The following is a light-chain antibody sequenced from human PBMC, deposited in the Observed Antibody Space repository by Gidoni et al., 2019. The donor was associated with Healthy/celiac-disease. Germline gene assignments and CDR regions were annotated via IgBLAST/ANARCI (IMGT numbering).Light chain of an antibody. CDR3: QRRSNWLMT. J-gene: IGKJ1*01. V-gene: IGKV3-11*01. CDR2: DAT. CDR1: PSVSSY. Sequence: EIVLPQSPATLSLSPGERATLSCTASPSVSSYLAWYQQKPGQATRLLIYDATNSATGIAARFSSGWAATDFTLTSSRVAPEDSAVYCYQRRSNWLMTFGQGTKVEIK.